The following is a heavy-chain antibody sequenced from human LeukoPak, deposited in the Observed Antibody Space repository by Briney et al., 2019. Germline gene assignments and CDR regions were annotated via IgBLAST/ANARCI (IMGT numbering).Heavy chain of an antibody. CDR2: IYYSGST. D-gene: IGHD2-2*01. CDR1: GGSISSGGYY. CDR3: AREVPAASPHFDY. Sequence: PSQTLSLTCTVSGGSISSGGYYWSWIRQHPGKGLEWLGYIYYSGSTYYNPSLKSRVTISVDTSKNQLSLKLSSVTAADTAVYYCAREVPAASPHFDYWGQGTLVTVSS. J-gene: IGHJ4*02. V-gene: IGHV4-31*03.